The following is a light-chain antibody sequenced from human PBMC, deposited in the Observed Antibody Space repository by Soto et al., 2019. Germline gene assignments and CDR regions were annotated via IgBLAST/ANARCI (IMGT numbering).Light chain of an antibody. V-gene: IGKV3-11*01. CDR3: QQRSPRSWT. CDR1: QSVYSY. CDR2: ESS. J-gene: IGKJ1*01. Sequence: EIVLTQSPATLSLSPGERATLSCRASQSVYSYVAWYRQKPGQAPRLLIYESSKRATGIPARFSGSGSGTDFTLTISSLEPEDFAVYYCQQRSPRSWTFGQGTRVEIK.